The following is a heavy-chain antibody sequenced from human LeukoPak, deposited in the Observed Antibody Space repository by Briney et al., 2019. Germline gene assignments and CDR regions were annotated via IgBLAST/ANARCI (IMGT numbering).Heavy chain of an antibody. CDR1: GGSISSYY. CDR3: VRTPTGTGGWNWFDP. J-gene: IGHJ5*02. D-gene: IGHD1-1*01. CDR2: IYPSGST. Sequence: SGTLSLTCTVSGGSISSYYWSWIRQPAGKGLELIGGIYPSGSTNYNPSLKSRVTMSVYTYKNKFSLKLISWTAADADVYYYVRTPTGTGGWNWFDPWGQGTQVTVSS. V-gene: IGHV4-4*07.